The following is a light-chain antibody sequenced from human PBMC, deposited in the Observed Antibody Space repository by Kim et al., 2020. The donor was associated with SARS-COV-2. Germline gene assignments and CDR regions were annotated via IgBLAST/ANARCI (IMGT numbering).Light chain of an antibody. CDR2: SDG. Sequence: SYELTQPPSVSVAPGKTARITCGGDNIGSKSVHWYQQKPGRTPILVIYSDGVRPSGIPERFSGSNSGNTATLTISWVEAGDEADYYCQVWDSSSDQVFGGGSMLTVL. CDR3: QVWDSSSDQV. J-gene: IGLJ3*02. CDR1: NIGSKS. V-gene: IGLV3-21*04.